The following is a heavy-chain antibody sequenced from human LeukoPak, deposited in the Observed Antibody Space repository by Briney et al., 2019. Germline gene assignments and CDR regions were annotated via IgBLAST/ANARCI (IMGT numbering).Heavy chain of an antibody. CDR2: IYYSGST. CDR3: ARRSRGGRLDY. V-gene: IGHV4-59*08. CDR1: GGSISSYY. D-gene: IGHD4-23*01. Sequence: SETLSLTCTVSGGSISSYYWSWIRQPPGKGLEWIGYIYYSGSTNYNPSLKSRVTISVDTSKNQFSLKLSSVTAADTAVYYCARRSRGGRLDYWGQGTLVTVSS. J-gene: IGHJ4*02.